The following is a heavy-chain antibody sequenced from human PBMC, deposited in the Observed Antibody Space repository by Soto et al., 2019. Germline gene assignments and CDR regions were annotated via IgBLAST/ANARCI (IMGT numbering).Heavy chain of an antibody. CDR3: ARVTWGSPGIAFYI. V-gene: IGHV1-69*01. Sequence: QVQLVQSGAAVKKPGSSVKVSCKASGGTFSSYAISWVRQAPGQGLEWMGGIIPILGTANYAQKCQGRVTSTADESTSTADMELSSLRSDDTAVYYCARVTWGSPGIAFYIWGQGTMVTVSS. CDR1: GGTFSSYA. CDR2: IIPILGTA. J-gene: IGHJ3*02. D-gene: IGHD7-27*01.